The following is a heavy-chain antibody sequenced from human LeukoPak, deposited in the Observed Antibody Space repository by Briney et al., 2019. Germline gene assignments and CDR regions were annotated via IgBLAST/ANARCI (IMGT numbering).Heavy chain of an antibody. CDR1: GGSISSSSYY. CDR3: ARSPTAAGTPYFDY. J-gene: IGHJ4*02. Sequence: PSETLSLTCTVSGGSISSSSYYWGWIRQPPGKGPEWIGSIYYSGSTYYNPSLKSRVTISVDTSKNQFSLKLSSVTAADTAVYYCARSPTAAGTPYFDYWGQGTLVTVSS. D-gene: IGHD6-13*01. CDR2: IYYSGST. V-gene: IGHV4-39*01.